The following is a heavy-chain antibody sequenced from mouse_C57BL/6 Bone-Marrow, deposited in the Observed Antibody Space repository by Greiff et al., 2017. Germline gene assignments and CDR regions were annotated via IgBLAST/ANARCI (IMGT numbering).Heavy chain of an antibody. Sequence: VQLKQSGAELVRPGASVKLSCTASGFNIKDDYMHWVKQRPEQGLEWIGWIDPENGDTVYASKFQGKATITADTSSNTAYLQLSSLTSEDTAVYYCTTSDYAWFAYWGQGTLVTVSA. CDR3: TTSDYAWFAY. CDR1: GFNIKDDY. V-gene: IGHV14-4*01. J-gene: IGHJ3*01. CDR2: IDPENGDT. D-gene: IGHD2-4*01.